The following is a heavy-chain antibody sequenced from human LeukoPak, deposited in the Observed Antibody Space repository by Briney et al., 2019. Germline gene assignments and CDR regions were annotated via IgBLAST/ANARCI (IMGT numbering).Heavy chain of an antibody. Sequence: AASVKVSCKASGYSFADYYMHWVRQAPGQGLEWMGWIKPNSGDTRSTQKFQGRVTMTRDTSISTAYMELSSLRYDDTAVYYCPTNILVRDIINWFDPWGQGTLVTVSS. CDR3: PTNILVRDIINWFDP. CDR1: GYSFADYY. D-gene: IGHD3-10*01. J-gene: IGHJ5*02. CDR2: IKPNSGDT. V-gene: IGHV1-2*02.